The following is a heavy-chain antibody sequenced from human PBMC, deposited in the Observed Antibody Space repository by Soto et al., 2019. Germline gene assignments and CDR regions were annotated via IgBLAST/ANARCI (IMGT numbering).Heavy chain of an antibody. Sequence: QVQLVQSGPEMKNPGASVKVSCKASGYNFMTYAISWVRQAPGQGLEWMGWISTDDGETNYAQRFQDRVTMTTDTSPTPAHLGRGGLRADHTAPYFWARDPKKHPYSNRGGGLDPWGQGTLVTVSS. CDR1: GYNFMTYA. D-gene: IGHD6-13*01. CDR2: ISTDDGET. V-gene: IGHV1-18*01. CDR3: ARDPKKHPYSNRGGGLDP. J-gene: IGHJ5*02.